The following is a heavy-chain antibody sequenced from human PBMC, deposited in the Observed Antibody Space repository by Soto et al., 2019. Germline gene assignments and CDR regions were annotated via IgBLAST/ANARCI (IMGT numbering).Heavy chain of an antibody. J-gene: IGHJ5*02. D-gene: IGHD2-2*01. Sequence: EVQVVESGGGLVGPGGSLRLSCAASGFTFSSYSMSWVRQAPGKGLEWVSSITGSSAYIYYADSVKGRFTISRDNAKNSLYLQMNSLRAEDTAVYYCARSGCSNTIRLLRGSWFDPWGQGTLVTVSS. CDR1: GFTFSSYS. CDR2: ITGSSAYI. CDR3: ARSGCSNTIRLLRGSWFDP. V-gene: IGHV3-21*06.